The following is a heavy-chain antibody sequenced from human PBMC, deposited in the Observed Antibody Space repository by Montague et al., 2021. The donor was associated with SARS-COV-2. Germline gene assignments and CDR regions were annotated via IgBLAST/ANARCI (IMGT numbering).Heavy chain of an antibody. CDR3: ARISAWYSSGWSAFDY. CDR1: GFSLSTSGMC. CDR2: IDWDDXX. V-gene: IGHV2-70*01. D-gene: IGHD6-19*01. J-gene: IGHJ4*02. Sequence: TLSLTCTFSGFSLSTSGMCVSWIRQPPGKALEWLALIDWDDXXXYXXXXKTRLTISKDTSKNQVVLTMTNMDPVDTATYYCARISAWYSSGWSAFDYWGQGTLVTVSS.